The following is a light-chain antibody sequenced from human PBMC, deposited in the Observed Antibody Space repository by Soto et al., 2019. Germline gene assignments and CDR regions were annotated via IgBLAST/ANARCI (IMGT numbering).Light chain of an antibody. CDR3: KHYNIYWT. Sequence: DIQMTQSPSTLSASVGDRVTITCRASQSISSSLAWYQQKPGKAPKLLIYKASSLESGVPSRFSGSGSGTKSTLTNRSVQLDVFEIYYYKHYNIYWTFGKGTKGEI. J-gene: IGKJ1*01. CDR2: KAS. CDR1: QSISSS. V-gene: IGKV1-5*03.